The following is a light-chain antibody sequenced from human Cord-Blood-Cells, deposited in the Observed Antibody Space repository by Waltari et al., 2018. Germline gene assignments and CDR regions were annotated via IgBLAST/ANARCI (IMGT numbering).Light chain of an antibody. CDR2: EGS. CDR3: CSYAGSSDV. CDR1: SSDVGSYNL. J-gene: IGLJ3*02. V-gene: IGLV2-23*01. Sequence: QSALTQPASVSGSPGQSITISCTGTSSDVGSYNLLSWYQQHPGKAPKLMIYEGSKRPSGVSNRFSGSKSGNTASLTISGLQAEDEADYYCCSYAGSSDVFGGGTKLTVL.